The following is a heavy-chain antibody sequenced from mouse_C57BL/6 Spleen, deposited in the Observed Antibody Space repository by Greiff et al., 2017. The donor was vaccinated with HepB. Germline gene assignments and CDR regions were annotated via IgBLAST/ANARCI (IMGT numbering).Heavy chain of an antibody. J-gene: IGHJ1*03. Sequence: VQLQQSGGGLVKPGGSLKLSCAASGFTFSDYGMHWVRQAPEKGLEWVAYISSGSSTIYYADTVKGRFTISRDNAKNTLFLQMTSLRSEDTAMYYCARPRTGSWYFDVWGTGTTVTVSS. D-gene: IGHD4-1*01. CDR2: ISSGSSTI. V-gene: IGHV5-17*01. CDR1: GFTFSDYG. CDR3: ARPRTGSWYFDV.